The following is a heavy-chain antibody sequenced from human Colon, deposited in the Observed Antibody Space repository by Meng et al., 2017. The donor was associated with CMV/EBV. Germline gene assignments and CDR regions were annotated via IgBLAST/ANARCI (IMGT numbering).Heavy chain of an antibody. CDR2: ICDGDHA. D-gene: IGHD1-26*01. J-gene: IGHJ4*02. Sequence: GESLKISCVASGFTFNIGHMNWVRQAPGKGLEWVSVICDGDHADYADSVRGRFTMSRDKSKNTVYLQMDSLRVEDTALYYSVVGHDSRKVAYWGQGTLVTVSS. CDR3: VVGHDSRKVAY. CDR1: GFTFNIGH. V-gene: IGHV3-53*01.